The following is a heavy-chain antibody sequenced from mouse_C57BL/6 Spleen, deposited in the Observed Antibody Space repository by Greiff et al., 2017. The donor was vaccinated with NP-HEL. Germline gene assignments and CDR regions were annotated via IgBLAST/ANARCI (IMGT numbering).Heavy chain of an antibody. J-gene: IGHJ2*01. Sequence: VQLQQPGAELVKPGASVKLSCKASGYTFTSYWMHWVKQRPGQGLEWIGMIHPNSGSTNYPEKFKSKATLTVDKSSSTAYMQLSSLTSEDSAVYYGARRTLTGLYYFDYWGQGTTLTVSS. CDR2: IHPNSGST. D-gene: IGHD4-1*01. CDR3: ARRTLTGLYYFDY. V-gene: IGHV1-64*01. CDR1: GYTFTSYW.